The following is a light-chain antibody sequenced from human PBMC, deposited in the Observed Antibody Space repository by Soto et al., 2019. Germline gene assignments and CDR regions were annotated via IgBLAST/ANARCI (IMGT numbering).Light chain of an antibody. CDR3: QQYGSSGT. CDR1: QSVSSNH. V-gene: IGKV3-20*01. Sequence: DIVLTQSPGTLSLSPGERATLSCRASQSVSSNHLAWYQQKPGQAPRLLIYGASNRATGIPDRFSGSGSGTDFTLTISRLEPEDFAVYYCQQYGSSGTVGQGTKVDI. CDR2: GAS. J-gene: IGKJ1*01.